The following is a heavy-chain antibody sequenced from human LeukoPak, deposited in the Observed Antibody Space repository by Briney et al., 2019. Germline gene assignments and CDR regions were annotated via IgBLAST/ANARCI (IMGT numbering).Heavy chain of an antibody. V-gene: IGHV3-23*01. CDR3: ASPPTTFHAFDI. CDR1: GFTFSSYA. J-gene: IGHJ3*02. CDR2: ISGSGGST. D-gene: IGHD3-16*01. Sequence: PGGSLRLSCAASGFTFSSYAMSWVRQAPGKGLEWVSAISGSGGSTYYADSVKGRFTISRDNPKNTLYLQMNSLRAEDTAVYYCASPPTTFHAFDIWGQGTMVTVSS.